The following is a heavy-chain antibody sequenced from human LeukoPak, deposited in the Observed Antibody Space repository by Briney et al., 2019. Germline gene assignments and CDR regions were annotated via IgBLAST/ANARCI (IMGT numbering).Heavy chain of an antibody. CDR3: ARGGDTAMVHYFDY. CDR2: IYYSGST. J-gene: IGHJ4*02. D-gene: IGHD5-18*01. CDR1: GVSINSYY. V-gene: IGHV4-59*01. Sequence: SETLSLTCTVSGVSINSYYWSWIRQPPGKGLEWIGYIYYSGSTNYSPSLKRRVTISVDTSKNQFSLKLSSVTAADTAVYYCARGGDTAMVHYFDYWGQGTLVTVSS.